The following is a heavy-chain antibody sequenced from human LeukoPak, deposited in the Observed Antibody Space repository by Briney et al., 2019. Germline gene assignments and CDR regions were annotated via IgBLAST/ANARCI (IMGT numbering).Heavy chain of an antibody. CDR3: AREGFLGAFDI. Sequence: SETLSLTCTVSGGSISSYYWSWIRQPPGKGLEWIGYIYYSGSTNYNPSLKSRVTISVDTSKNQFSLKLSSVTAADTAVYYCAREGFLGAFDIWGQGTMVTVSS. CDR2: IYYSGST. D-gene: IGHD3-10*01. J-gene: IGHJ3*02. CDR1: GGSISSYY. V-gene: IGHV4-59*01.